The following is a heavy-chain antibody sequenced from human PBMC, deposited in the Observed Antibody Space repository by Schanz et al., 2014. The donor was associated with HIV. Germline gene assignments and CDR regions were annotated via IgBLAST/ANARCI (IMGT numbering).Heavy chain of an antibody. D-gene: IGHD3-22*01. CDR3: AKGVLRDYYDSSGYPC. Sequence: QVQLVESGGGVVQPGRSLRLSCAXSGFTFSDHYMSWVRQAPGKGLEWISYISGSGVVATGETIYYADSVKGRFIISRDNXXXXXXXXMNSLRAEDTAVYYCAKGVLRDYYDSSGYPCWGQGTLVTVSS. J-gene: IGHJ4*02. V-gene: IGHV3-11*01. CDR2: ISGSGVVATGETI. CDR1: GFTFSDHY.